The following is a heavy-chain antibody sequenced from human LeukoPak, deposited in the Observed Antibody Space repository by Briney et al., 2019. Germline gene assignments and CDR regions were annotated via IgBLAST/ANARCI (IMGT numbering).Heavy chain of an antibody. CDR3: ARVGQTVAAGTYDY. D-gene: IGHD6-13*01. Sequence: PSEALSLTCTVSGGSISSYYWSWIRQPPGKGLEWIGNFFYSGSPNYNPSLKSRVTESFDTSKNQFSLKLSSVTAADTAVYYCARVGQTVAAGTYDYWGQGTLVTVSS. J-gene: IGHJ4*02. V-gene: IGHV4-59*08. CDR1: GGSISSYY. CDR2: FFYSGSP.